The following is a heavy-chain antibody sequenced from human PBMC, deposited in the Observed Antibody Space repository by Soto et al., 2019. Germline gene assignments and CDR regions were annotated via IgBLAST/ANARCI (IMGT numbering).Heavy chain of an antibody. CDR1: VYSFSGYG. V-gene: IGHV1-18*04. D-gene: IGHD3-22*01. CDR3: ARRDYYDSSGYFSDAFDI. Sequence: SVKVYCKASVYSFSGYGVSWVRQAPVQGLEWMGWISAYNGNTNYAQKLQGRVTMTTDTSTSTAYMELRSLRSDDTAVYYCARRDYYDSSGYFSDAFDIWGQGTMVTVSS. CDR2: ISAYNGNT. J-gene: IGHJ3*02.